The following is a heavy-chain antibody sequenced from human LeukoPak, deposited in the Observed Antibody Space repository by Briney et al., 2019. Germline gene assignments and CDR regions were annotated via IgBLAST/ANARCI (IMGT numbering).Heavy chain of an antibody. V-gene: IGHV4-59*08. Sequence: SETLSLTCTVSGGSISSYYWSWIRQPPGKGLEWIGYIYYSGSTNYNPSLKSRVTISVDTSKNQFSLKLSPVTAADTAVYYCARLSSSSPFSSDKYYFDYWGQGTLVTVSS. CDR1: GGSISSYY. J-gene: IGHJ4*02. D-gene: IGHD6-6*01. CDR3: ARLSSSSPFSSDKYYFDY. CDR2: IYYSGST.